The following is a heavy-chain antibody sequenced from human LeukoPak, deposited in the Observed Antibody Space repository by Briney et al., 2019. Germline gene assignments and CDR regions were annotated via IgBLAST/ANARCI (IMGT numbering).Heavy chain of an antibody. D-gene: IGHD3/OR15-3a*01. V-gene: IGHV1-69*04. CDR1: GCTFNNNA. CDR2: IIPILDLT. J-gene: IGHJ4*02. Sequence: GASVKVSCKASGCTFNNNAINWVRQAPGQGLEWMGRIIPILDLTNYAEKFQDRVTITADKSTNTAYMELSSLRSGDTAVYYCAGDRTGQYFDFWGQGTLLTVSS. CDR3: AGDRTGQYFDF.